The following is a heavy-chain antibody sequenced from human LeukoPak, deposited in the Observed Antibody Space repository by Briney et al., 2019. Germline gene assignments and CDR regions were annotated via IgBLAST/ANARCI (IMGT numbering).Heavy chain of an antibody. CDR1: GGSISSSSYY. J-gene: IGHJ4*02. Sequence: SETLSLTCTVSGGSISSSSYYWGWIRQPPGKGLEWIGSIYYSGSTYYNPSLKSRVTISVDTSKNQFSLKLSSVTAADTAVYYCASPASYYGSQVAGYFDYWGQGTLVTVSS. CDR3: ASPASYYGSQVAGYFDY. D-gene: IGHD3-10*01. V-gene: IGHV4-39*07. CDR2: IYYSGST.